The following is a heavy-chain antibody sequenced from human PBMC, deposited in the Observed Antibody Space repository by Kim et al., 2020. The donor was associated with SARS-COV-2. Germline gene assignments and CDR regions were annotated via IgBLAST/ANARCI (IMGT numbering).Heavy chain of an antibody. CDR2: ISAYNGNT. Sequence: ASVKVSCKASGYTFTSYGISWVRQAPGQGLEWMGWISAYNGNTNYAQKLQGRVTMTTDSSTSTAYMELRSLRSDDTAVYYCARDLSSGILTSRTWFDPWGQGTLVTVSS. D-gene: IGHD3-9*01. J-gene: IGHJ5*02. CDR1: GYTFTSYG. V-gene: IGHV1-18*01. CDR3: ARDLSSGILTSRTWFDP.